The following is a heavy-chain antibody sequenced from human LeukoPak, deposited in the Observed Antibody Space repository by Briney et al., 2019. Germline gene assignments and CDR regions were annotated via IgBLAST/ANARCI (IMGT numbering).Heavy chain of an antibody. CDR3: ARATYSSREIDY. D-gene: IGHD6-13*01. CDR1: GFTFSDYY. CDR2: ISSSGSTI. V-gene: IGHV3-11*01. Sequence: GGSLRLSCAASGFTFSDYYMSWIRQAPGKGLEWVSYISSSGSTIYYADSVKGRFTISRDNAKNSLYLQMNSLRAEDTAVYFCARATYSSREIDYWGQGTLVTVSS. J-gene: IGHJ4*02.